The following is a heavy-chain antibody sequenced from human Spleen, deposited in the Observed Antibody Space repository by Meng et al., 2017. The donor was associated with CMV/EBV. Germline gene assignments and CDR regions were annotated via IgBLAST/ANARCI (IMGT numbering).Heavy chain of an antibody. J-gene: IGHJ4*02. V-gene: IGHV1-69*05. CDR3: ARGNLWEFDY. CDR2: IIPIFGTA. Sequence: SCKTSGGTFSSYGINWVRQAPGQGLEWMGGIIPIFGTATYAQKFRGRVTITTDESTSTAYMELSSLRSEDTAVYYCARGNLWEFDYWGQGTLVTVSS. D-gene: IGHD1-26*01. CDR1: GGTFSSYG.